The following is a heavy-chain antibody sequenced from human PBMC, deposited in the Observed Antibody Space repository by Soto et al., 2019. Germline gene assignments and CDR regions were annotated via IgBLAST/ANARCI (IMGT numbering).Heavy chain of an antibody. J-gene: IGHJ5*02. CDR2: IYTSGST. CDR1: GGSISSYY. Sequence: SETLSLTCTVSGGSISSYYWSWIRQPAGKGLEWIGRIYTSGSTNYNPSLKSRVTMSVDTSENQFSLKLSSVTAADTAVYYCARDQSSSWYPWFDPWGQGTLVTVSS. V-gene: IGHV4-4*07. CDR3: ARDQSSSWYPWFDP. D-gene: IGHD6-13*01.